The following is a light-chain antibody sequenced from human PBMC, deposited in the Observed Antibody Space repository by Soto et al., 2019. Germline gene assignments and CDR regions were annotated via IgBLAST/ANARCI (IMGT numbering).Light chain of an antibody. CDR3: QQRSNWPLT. Sequence: EIVLTQSPATLSLSPGEGATLSCRASQSVSSYLAWYQQKPGQAPRLLIYDASNRATGIPARFSGSGSGTDLPLTISSLEPEAFAVSYCQQRSNWPLTFGGGTEVEIK. CDR1: QSVSSY. J-gene: IGKJ4*01. V-gene: IGKV3-11*01. CDR2: DAS.